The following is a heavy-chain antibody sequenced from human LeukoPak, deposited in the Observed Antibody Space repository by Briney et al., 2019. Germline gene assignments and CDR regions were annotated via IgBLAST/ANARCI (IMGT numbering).Heavy chain of an antibody. V-gene: IGHV4-34*01. Sequence: SETLSLTCAVYGGSCSGYYWSWIRQPPGKGLEWIGEINHSGSTNYNPSLKSRVTISVDTSKNQFSLKLSSVTAADTAVYYCARAPIVVVITTGYYFDYWGQGTLVTVSS. CDR2: INHSGST. D-gene: IGHD3-22*01. CDR1: GGSCSGYY. CDR3: ARAPIVVVITTGYYFDY. J-gene: IGHJ4*02.